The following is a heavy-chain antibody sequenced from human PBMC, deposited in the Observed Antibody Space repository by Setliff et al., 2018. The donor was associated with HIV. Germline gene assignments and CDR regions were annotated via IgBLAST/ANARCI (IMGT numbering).Heavy chain of an antibody. J-gene: IGHJ4*02. CDR1: GTSFSDHY. Sequence: PSETLSLTCSVYGTSFSDHYWSWVRQTPGKGLEWIGEMNQSGTTNYNPSLKCRVTMSIDTSERQFSLKLTSVTAADTAVYYCVRWYYCVSGACYRADYWGQGTMVTVSS. CDR2: MNQSGTT. V-gene: IGHV4-34*01. D-gene: IGHD2-21*02. CDR3: VRWYYCVSGACYRADY.